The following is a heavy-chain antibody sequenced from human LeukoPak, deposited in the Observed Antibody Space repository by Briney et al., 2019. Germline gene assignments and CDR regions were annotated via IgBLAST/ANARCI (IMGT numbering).Heavy chain of an antibody. CDR1: GFTFSSYG. CDR3: AKDSALPDIVVVPAAKGFDY. D-gene: IGHD2-2*01. J-gene: IGHJ4*02. V-gene: IGHV3-33*06. CDR2: IWDDGSNK. Sequence: PGRSLRLSCAASGFTFSSYGMHWVRQAPGKGLEWGAVIWDDGSNKYYADSVKGRFTISRDNSKNTLYLQMNSLRAEDTAVYYCAKDSALPDIVVVPAAKGFDYWGQGTLVTVSS.